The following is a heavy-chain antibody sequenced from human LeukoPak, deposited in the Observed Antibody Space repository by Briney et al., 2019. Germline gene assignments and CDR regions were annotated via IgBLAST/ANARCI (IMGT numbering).Heavy chain of an antibody. CDR3: ASRGYLKPPNY. V-gene: IGHV4-34*01. J-gene: IGHJ4*02. CDR2: INHSGST. CDR1: GGSFSGYY. D-gene: IGHD6-13*01. Sequence: SSETLSLTCAVYGGSFSGYYWSWIRQPPGKGLEWIGEINHSGSTNYNPSLKSRVTISVDTSKNQFSLKLSSVTAADTAVYYCASRGYLKPPNYWGQGTLVTVSS.